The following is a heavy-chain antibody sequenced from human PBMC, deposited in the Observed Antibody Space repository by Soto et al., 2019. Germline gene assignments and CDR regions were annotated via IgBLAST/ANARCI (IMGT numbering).Heavy chain of an antibody. V-gene: IGHV3-30-3*01. D-gene: IGHD6-13*01. CDR1: GFTFSSYA. Sequence: PGGSLRLSCAASGFTFSSYAMHWVRQAPGKGLEWVAVISYDGSNKYYADSVKGRFTISRDNSKNTLYLQINSLRAEDTAVYYCASSGPTAGTFSYYYYGMDVWGQGTTVTVSS. CDR2: ISYDGSNK. CDR3: ASSGPTAGTFSYYYYGMDV. J-gene: IGHJ6*02.